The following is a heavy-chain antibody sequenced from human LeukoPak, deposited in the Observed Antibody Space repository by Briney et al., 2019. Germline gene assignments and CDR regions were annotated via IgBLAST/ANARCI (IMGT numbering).Heavy chain of an antibody. CDR3: TTAPVLLWFGELSGY. J-gene: IGHJ4*02. D-gene: IGHD3-10*01. Sequence: GGSLRLSCAASGFTFSNAWMSWVRQAPGKGLEWVGRIKSKTDGGTTDYAAPVKGRFTISRDDSKNTLYLQMSSLKTEDTAVYYCTTAPVLLWFGELSGYWGQGTLVTVSS. CDR2: IKSKTDGGTT. V-gene: IGHV3-15*01. CDR1: GFTFSNAW.